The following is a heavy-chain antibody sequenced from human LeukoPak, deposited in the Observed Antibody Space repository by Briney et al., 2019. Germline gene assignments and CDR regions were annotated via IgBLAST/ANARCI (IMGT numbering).Heavy chain of an antibody. V-gene: IGHV4-59*08. CDR1: GGSFSGYY. CDR2: IYNSGST. J-gene: IGHJ4*02. Sequence: SETLSPTCAVYGGSFSGYYWSWIRQPQGKGLEWVGDIYNSGSTNYNPSLKSRVTMSVDTSKNHFSLKLRSVTAADTAVYYCARGRGYYDRAYFDYWGQGTLVTVSS. D-gene: IGHD3-22*01. CDR3: ARGRGYYDRAYFDY.